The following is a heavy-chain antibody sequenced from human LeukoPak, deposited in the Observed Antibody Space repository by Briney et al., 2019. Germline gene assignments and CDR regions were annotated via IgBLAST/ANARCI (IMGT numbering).Heavy chain of an antibody. V-gene: IGHV3-7*01. CDR1: GFTFDRNW. J-gene: IGHJ4*02. CDR2: INPYGSER. Sequence: GGSLRLSCAASGFTFDRNWMDWVRQAPGKGLEWVANINPYGSERHYVDSVKGRFTISRDNVGNSLYLQMDSLKAEDTAVYYCSAALDNWGQGTLVTVSS. D-gene: IGHD2-15*01. CDR3: SAALDN.